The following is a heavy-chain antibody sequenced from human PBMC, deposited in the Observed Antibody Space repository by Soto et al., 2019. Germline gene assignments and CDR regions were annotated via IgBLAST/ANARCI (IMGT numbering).Heavy chain of an antibody. CDR3: ARVSKYYGSGSYWDYFDY. J-gene: IGHJ4*02. Sequence: SVKVSCKASGGTFSSYAISWVRQAPGQGLEWMGGITPIFGTANYAQKFQGRVTITADESTSTAYMGLSSLRSEDTAVYYCARVSKYYGSGSYWDYFDYWGQGTLVTVSS. D-gene: IGHD3-10*01. CDR2: ITPIFGTA. CDR1: GGTFSSYA. V-gene: IGHV1-69*13.